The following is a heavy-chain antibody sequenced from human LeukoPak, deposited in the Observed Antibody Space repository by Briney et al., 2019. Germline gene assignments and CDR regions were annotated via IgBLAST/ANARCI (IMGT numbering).Heavy chain of an antibody. CDR3: ARDSRPYLRFLEWLHNWFDP. V-gene: IGHV3-21*01. J-gene: IGHJ5*02. CDR2: ISSSSSYI. D-gene: IGHD3-3*01. CDR1: GFTFSSYS. Sequence: PGGSLRLSCAASGFTFSSYSMNWVRQAPGKGLEWVSSISSSSSYIYYADSVKGRFTISRDNAKNSLYLQMNSLRAEDTAVYYCARDSRPYLRFLEWLHNWFDPWGQGTLVTVSS.